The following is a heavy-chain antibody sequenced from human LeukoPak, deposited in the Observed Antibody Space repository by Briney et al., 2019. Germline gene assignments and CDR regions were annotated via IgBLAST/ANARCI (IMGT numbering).Heavy chain of an antibody. D-gene: IGHD6-19*01. V-gene: IGHV1-18*01. CDR2: IGTHNGNT. CDR3: ARDGSGGGEYFDY. Sequence: RASVKVSCKTSGYTFTSYGVSWVRQAPGQGLEWMGWIGTHNGNTNYAQKFQGRVIMTTDTSTSTAYMELMSLRSDDTAVFYCARDGSGGGEYFDYWGQGTLVIVSS. J-gene: IGHJ4*02. CDR1: GYTFTSYG.